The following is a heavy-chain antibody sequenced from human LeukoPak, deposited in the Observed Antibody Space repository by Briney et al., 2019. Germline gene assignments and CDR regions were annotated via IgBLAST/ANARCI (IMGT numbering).Heavy chain of an antibody. Sequence: ASVKVSCKASGYTFTSYDINWVRQATGQGLEWMGWMNPNSGNTGYAQKFQGRVTMTRNTSISTAYMELSSLRSEDTAVYYCARGAGTTGTPYNWFDPWGQGTLVTVSS. D-gene: IGHD1-1*01. J-gene: IGHJ5*02. CDR1: GYTFTSYD. V-gene: IGHV1-8*01. CDR3: ARGAGTTGTPYNWFDP. CDR2: MNPNSGNT.